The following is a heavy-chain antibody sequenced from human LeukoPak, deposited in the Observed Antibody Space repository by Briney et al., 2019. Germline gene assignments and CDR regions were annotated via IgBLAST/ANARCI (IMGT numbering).Heavy chain of an antibody. Sequence: PGESLKISCKCSGYSFTSYWIGWARQMPGKGLEWMGIIYPGYSDTRYSPSFQGQVTISADKSISTAYLQWSSLKASDTAMYYCARLIAVAGTGWFDPWGQGTLVTVSS. D-gene: IGHD6-19*01. V-gene: IGHV5-51*01. CDR1: GYSFTSYW. CDR2: IYPGYSDT. J-gene: IGHJ5*02. CDR3: ARLIAVAGTGWFDP.